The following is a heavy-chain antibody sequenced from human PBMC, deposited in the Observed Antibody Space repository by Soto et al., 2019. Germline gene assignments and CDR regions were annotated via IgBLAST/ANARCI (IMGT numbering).Heavy chain of an antibody. Sequence: ASVKISSRASGYTFTSYYIHWVRQAPGQGLEWMGILNPTGDTASYAQKLQGRVTMTRDTSTGTAYMELGSLRSEDTAVYYCARGGRIVDTGIGYYYYHAMDVWGQGTTVTVSS. J-gene: IGHJ6*02. CDR3: ARGGRIVDTGIGYYYYHAMDV. CDR2: LNPTGDTA. D-gene: IGHD5-18*01. CDR1: GYTFTSYY. V-gene: IGHV1-46*01.